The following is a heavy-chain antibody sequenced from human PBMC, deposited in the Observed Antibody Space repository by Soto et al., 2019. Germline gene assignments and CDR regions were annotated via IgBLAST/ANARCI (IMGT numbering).Heavy chain of an antibody. V-gene: IGHV2-70*11. Sequence: SGPTLEDPTQTLTRTCTFSGFSLSTSGMCVSWIRQPPGKALEWLARIDWDDDKYYSTSLKTRLTISKDTSKNQVVLTMTNMDPVDTATYYCARGYQRLRDYYYGMDVWGQGTTVTVSS. CDR1: GFSLSTSGMC. CDR2: IDWDDDK. CDR3: ARGYQRLRDYYYGMDV. J-gene: IGHJ6*02. D-gene: IGHD2-2*01.